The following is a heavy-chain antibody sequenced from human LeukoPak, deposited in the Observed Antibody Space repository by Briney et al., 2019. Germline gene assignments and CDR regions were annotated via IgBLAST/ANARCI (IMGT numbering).Heavy chain of an antibody. D-gene: IGHD3-3*01. CDR2: MTVTNKI. Sequence: PGGSLRLSCAASGFTFSSHSINWVRQAPGKGLEWIATMTVTNKIYYADSVKGRFTISRDNAENSVYLQMNSLRDEDTAVYSCARAQTLFWEFDGFDIWGRGTKCTVSS. V-gene: IGHV3-69-1*01. J-gene: IGHJ3*02. CDR3: ARAQTLFWEFDGFDI. CDR1: GFTFSSHS.